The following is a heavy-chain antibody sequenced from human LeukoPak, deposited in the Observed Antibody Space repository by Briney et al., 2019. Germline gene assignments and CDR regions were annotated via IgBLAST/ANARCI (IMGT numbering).Heavy chain of an antibody. CDR1: GGSISSYH. Sequence: SETLSLTCTVSGGSISSYHWSWIRQPPGKGLEWIGYIYYSGSTNYNPSLKSRVTISVDTSKNQFSLKLSSVTAADTAVYYCARDYDSSGYGAFDIWGQGTMVTVSS. CDR2: IYYSGST. V-gene: IGHV4-59*01. CDR3: ARDYDSSGYGAFDI. D-gene: IGHD3-22*01. J-gene: IGHJ3*02.